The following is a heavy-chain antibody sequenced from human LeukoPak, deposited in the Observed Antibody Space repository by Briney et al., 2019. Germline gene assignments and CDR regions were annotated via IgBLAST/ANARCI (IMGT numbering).Heavy chain of an antibody. CDR1: GFTFSSHT. CDR2: VSSNVNKM. CDR3: VKDWGVLPDYTADGFDI. V-gene: IGHV3-21*01. D-gene: IGHD3-10*01. J-gene: IGHJ3*02. Sequence: GGSLRLSCAASGFTFSSHTMNWVRQAPGKGLEWVACVSSNVNKMYYAESVRGRFAISRDNSQNTLHLQMNSLRLEDTAVYYCVKDWGVLPDYTADGFDIWGPGTMVTVSS.